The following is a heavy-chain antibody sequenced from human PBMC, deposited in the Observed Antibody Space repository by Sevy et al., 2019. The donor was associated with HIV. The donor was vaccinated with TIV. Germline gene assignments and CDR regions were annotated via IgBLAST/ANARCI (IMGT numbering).Heavy chain of an antibody. D-gene: IGHD3-3*01. V-gene: IGHV1-69*13. J-gene: IGHJ3*01. Sequence: VKVSCKASGGTFRSFAISWVRQAPRQGLEGRGGIIPIFPTTNYTQKLQGRVTIRADESTSSAYMELRSLRFEDTAVYYGAKEAIYHNSGDYTGGDGFDVWGQGTMVYVSS. CDR3: AKEAIYHNSGDYTGGDGFDV. CDR1: GGTFRSFA. CDR2: IIPIFPTT.